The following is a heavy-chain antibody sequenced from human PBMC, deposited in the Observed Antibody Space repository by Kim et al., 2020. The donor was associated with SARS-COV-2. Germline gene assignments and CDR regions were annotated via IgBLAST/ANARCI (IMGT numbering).Heavy chain of an antibody. V-gene: IGHV3-7*01. J-gene: IGHJ4*02. Sequence: GGSLRLSCVESGITSSSYWLTWVRQAPGKGLEWVANIKRDGSERYYGDSVKGRFTISRDNAKSSVFLQMNSLRSEDTAVYYCGISGIWSKGTLVTVSS. CDR3: GISGI. CDR2: IKRDGSER. CDR1: GITSSSYW.